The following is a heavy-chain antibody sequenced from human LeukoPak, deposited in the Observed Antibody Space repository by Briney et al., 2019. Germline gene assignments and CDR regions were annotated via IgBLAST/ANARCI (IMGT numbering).Heavy chain of an antibody. J-gene: IGHJ4*02. CDR2: IIPIFGTA. D-gene: IGHD1-26*01. V-gene: IGHV1-69*05. CDR1: GGTFSSYA. Sequence: GASVKVSCKASGGTFSSYAISWVRQAPGQGLEWMGGIIPIFGTANYAQKFQGRVTVTTDESTSTAYMELSSLRSEDTAVYYCATSGSYGYWGQGTLVTVSS. CDR3: ATSGSYGY.